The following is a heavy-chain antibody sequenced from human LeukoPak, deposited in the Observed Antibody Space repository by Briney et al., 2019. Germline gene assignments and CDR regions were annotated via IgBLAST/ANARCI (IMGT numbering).Heavy chain of an antibody. CDR2: ISGTGGST. V-gene: IGHV3-23*01. J-gene: IGHJ3*02. D-gene: IGHD3-22*01. CDR1: GFTFSSYP. Sequence: PGGSLRLSCAASGFTFSSYPMNWVRQSPERGLEWVSAISGTGGSTSYADSLKGRFTISRDNSKNTLYLQVSSLTAEDTAVYYCAKECGRDYDDRAFDIWGQGTMVTVSS. CDR3: AKECGRDYDDRAFDI.